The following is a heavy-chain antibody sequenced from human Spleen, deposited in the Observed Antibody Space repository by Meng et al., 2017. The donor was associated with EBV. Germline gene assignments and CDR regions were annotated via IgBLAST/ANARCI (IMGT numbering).Heavy chain of an antibody. D-gene: IGHD2/OR15-2a*01. V-gene: IGHV2-5*02. Sequence: QITWKESGPTLVKPTPPPPLTCTFSGFSLSTRGGSVGWIRQPPGKALEWLALIYWDDDKRYSPSLINRLTITKDTSKNQVVLTMTNMDPVDTATYYCAHQIDANWFDPWGQGTLVTVSS. CDR2: IYWDDDK. CDR3: AHQIDANWFDP. CDR1: GFSLSTRGGS. J-gene: IGHJ5*02.